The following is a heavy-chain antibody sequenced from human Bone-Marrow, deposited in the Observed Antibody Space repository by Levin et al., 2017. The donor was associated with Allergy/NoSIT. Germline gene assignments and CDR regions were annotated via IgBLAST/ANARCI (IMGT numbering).Heavy chain of an antibody. Sequence: PGGSLRLSCAASGFTFSSYEMNWVRQAPGKGLEWVSYISSSGSTIYYADSVKGRFTISRDNAKNSLYLQMNSLRAEDTAVYYCARDEYSSSWFHTPYFDYWGQGTLVTVSS. D-gene: IGHD6-13*01. CDR3: ARDEYSSSWFHTPYFDY. V-gene: IGHV3-48*03. CDR1: GFTFSSYE. J-gene: IGHJ4*02. CDR2: ISSSGSTI.